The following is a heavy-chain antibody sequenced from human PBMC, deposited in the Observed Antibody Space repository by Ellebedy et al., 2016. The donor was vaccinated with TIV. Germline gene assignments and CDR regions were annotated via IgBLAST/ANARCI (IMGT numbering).Heavy chain of an antibody. CDR2: IHDNGRT. V-gene: IGHV4-59*01. J-gene: IGHJ5*02. Sequence: SETLSLTXTVSGASISRYHWSWIRQSPGKGLEWLGFIHDNGRTNSDPSLKSRVSFSIDTSKNQFYLNLNSVTAADTAVYYCVREPIFRPTAHWGWFDPWGQGTLVTVSS. D-gene: IGHD7-27*01. CDR3: VREPIFRPTAHWGWFDP. CDR1: GASISRYH.